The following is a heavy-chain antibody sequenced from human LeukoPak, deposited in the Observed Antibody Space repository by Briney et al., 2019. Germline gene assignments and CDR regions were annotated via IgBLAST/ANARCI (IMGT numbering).Heavy chain of an antibody. J-gene: IGHJ5*02. Sequence: GESLKISCKGSGNSFTTDWIGWVRQMPGKGLEWMGIIYVGDSDTRYRPSFQGQVTISVDKSINTAYLQWSSLKASDTAMYYCARVVDYDTSGYQTKNWFDPWGQGTLVTVST. CDR2: IYVGDSDT. CDR1: GNSFTTDW. D-gene: IGHD3-22*01. CDR3: ARVVDYDTSGYQTKNWFDP. V-gene: IGHV5-51*01.